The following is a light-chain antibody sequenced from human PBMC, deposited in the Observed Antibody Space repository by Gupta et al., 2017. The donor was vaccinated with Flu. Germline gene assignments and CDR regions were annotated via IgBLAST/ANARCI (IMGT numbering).Light chain of an antibody. CDR2: AAS. Sequence: DIQMTQSPSSLSASVGDRVTITCRASQSISSYLNWYQQKPGKAPKLLIYAASSLQSGVPSRFSGSPSGTDFTLTISRLQPEDFATYYCQQSYSTPRTFGQGTKVEIK. V-gene: IGKV1-39*01. CDR3: QQSYSTPRT. J-gene: IGKJ1*01. CDR1: QSISSY.